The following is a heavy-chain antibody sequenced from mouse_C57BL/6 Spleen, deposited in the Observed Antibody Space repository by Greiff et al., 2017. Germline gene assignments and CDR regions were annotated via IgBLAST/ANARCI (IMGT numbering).Heavy chain of an antibody. Sequence: EVQVVESGGGLVQPGGSLSLSCAASGFTFTDYYMSWVRQPPGKALEWLGFIRNKANGYTTEYSASVKGRFTISRDNSQSILYLQMNALRAEDSATYYCARSPANWVFFDYWGQGTTLTVSS. V-gene: IGHV7-3*01. J-gene: IGHJ2*01. D-gene: IGHD4-1*01. CDR2: IRNKANGYTT. CDR1: GFTFTDYY. CDR3: ARSPANWVFFDY.